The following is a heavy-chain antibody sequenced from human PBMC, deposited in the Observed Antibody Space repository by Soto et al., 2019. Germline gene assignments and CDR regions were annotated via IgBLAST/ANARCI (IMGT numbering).Heavy chain of an antibody. V-gene: IGHV3-30*18. D-gene: IGHD4-17*01. CDR1: GFTFSSYG. CDR2: ISYDGSNK. Sequence: QVQLVESGGGVVQPGRSLRLSCAASGFTFSSYGMHWVRQAPGKGLEWVAVISYDGSNKYYADSVKGRFTISRDNSKNTLYLQMNSLRAEDTAVYYCAKDGSPKTTVTTPPYFDYWGQGTLVTVSS. J-gene: IGHJ4*02. CDR3: AKDGSPKTTVTTPPYFDY.